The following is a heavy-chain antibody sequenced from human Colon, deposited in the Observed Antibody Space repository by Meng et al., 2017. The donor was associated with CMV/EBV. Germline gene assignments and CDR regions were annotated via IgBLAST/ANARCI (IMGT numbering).Heavy chain of an antibody. CDR1: GFTFSSYS. Sequence: GESLKISCAASGFTFSSYSMNWVRQAPGKGLEWVANIQADGSETYYADSVKGRFIISRDNAKNSLFLQMNSLRVEDTAVYFCVRGHYDGAWGHGTLVTVSS. J-gene: IGHJ4*03. CDR2: IQADGSET. D-gene: IGHD3-16*01. CDR3: VRGHYDGA. V-gene: IGHV3-7*04.